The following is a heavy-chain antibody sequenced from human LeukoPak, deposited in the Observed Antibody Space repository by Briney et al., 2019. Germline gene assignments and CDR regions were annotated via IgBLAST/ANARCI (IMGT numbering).Heavy chain of an antibody. CDR2: INHSGST. Sequence: SETLCLTCAAYGLSFSSYYWSWIRQAPGKGLEWIGEINHSGSTNYNPSLMSRVTISVDTTKNQFSLKLSSVNAADTAVYYCARSIVVVPAAYKSGWFVPLGQGTLVTVSS. D-gene: IGHD2-2*01. J-gene: IGHJ5*02. CDR1: GLSFSSYY. V-gene: IGHV4-34*01. CDR3: ARSIVVVPAAYKSGWFVP.